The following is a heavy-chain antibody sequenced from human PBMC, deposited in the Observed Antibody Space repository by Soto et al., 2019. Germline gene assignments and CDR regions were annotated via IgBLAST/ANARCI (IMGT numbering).Heavy chain of an antibody. CDR2: ISQSGGT. Sequence: QVQLQQSGPGLVKPSGTLSLTCTVSGDSISSNNWWNWVRQPPGKGLEWIGEISQSGGTNYNPSLXSXVXXSVAKSTNHFSLKLTSVTAAYTAVYYCARAYSRGYWGQGALVTVSS. CDR3: ARAYSRGY. CDR1: GDSISSNNW. V-gene: IGHV4-4*02. J-gene: IGHJ4*02. D-gene: IGHD6-25*01.